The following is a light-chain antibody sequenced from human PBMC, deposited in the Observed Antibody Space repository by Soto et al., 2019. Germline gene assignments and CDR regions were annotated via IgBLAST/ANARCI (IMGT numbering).Light chain of an antibody. CDR1: RSDIGTYNY. J-gene: IGLJ1*01. CDR2: DVS. V-gene: IGLV2-14*03. Sequence: QSVLTQPGSMCGSPGPPITISCTGTRSDIGTYNYLSWYQQHPGKAPRLVISDVSNRPSGVSNRFSGSKSGNTASLTITGLQSEDEADYYCMSYTTTSSFVFGSGTKVTVL. CDR3: MSYTTTSSFV.